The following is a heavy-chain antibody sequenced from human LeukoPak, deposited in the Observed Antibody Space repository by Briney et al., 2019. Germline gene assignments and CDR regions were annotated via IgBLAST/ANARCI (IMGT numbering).Heavy chain of an antibody. CDR2: IYYSGST. CDR3: ARDRDPPYYDSSGSHFDY. J-gene: IGHJ4*02. CDR1: GGSISSSSYY. D-gene: IGHD3-22*01. Sequence: KTSETLSLTCTVSGGSISSSSYYWGWIRQPPGKGLEWIGSIYYSGSTYYNPSLKSRVTISVDTSKNQFSLKLSSVTAADTAVYYCARDRDPPYYDSSGSHFDYWGQGTLVTVSS. V-gene: IGHV4-39*07.